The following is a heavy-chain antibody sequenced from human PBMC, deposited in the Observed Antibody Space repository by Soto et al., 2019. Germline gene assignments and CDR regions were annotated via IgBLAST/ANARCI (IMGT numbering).Heavy chain of an antibody. D-gene: IGHD2-15*01. Sequence: GGSLRLSCAASGFTFSSYSMNWVRQAPGKGLEWVSYISSSSSTIYYADSVKGRFTISRDNAKNSLYLQMNSLRAEDTAVYYCARDRCSGGSCYSDAFDIWGQGTMVTGSS. CDR1: GFTFSSYS. CDR2: ISSSSSTI. V-gene: IGHV3-48*04. J-gene: IGHJ3*02. CDR3: ARDRCSGGSCYSDAFDI.